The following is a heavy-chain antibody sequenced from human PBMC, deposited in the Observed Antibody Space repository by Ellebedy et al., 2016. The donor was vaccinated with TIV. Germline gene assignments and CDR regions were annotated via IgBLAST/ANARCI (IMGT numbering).Heavy chain of an antibody. J-gene: IGHJ4*02. CDR3: ARATSEGIY. D-gene: IGHD3-10*01. V-gene: IGHV1-69*06. Sequence: SVKVSXXASGGTFSSYAISWVQQAPGQGLEWMGGIIPIFGTANYAQKFQGRVTITADKSTSTAYMELSSLRSGDTAVYYCARATSEGIYWGQGTLVTVSS. CDR1: GGTFSSYA. CDR2: IIPIFGTA.